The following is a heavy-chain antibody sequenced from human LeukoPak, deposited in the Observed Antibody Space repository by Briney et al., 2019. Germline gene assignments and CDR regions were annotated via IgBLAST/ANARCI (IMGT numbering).Heavy chain of an antibody. CDR3: ARAGFGELFNDY. Sequence: SENLSLTCTVSGGSISSYSWSWIRQPPGKGLEWIGYIYYSGSTNYNPSLKSRVTISVDTSKNQFSLKLSSVTAADTAVYYCARAGFGELFNDYWGQGTLVTVSS. J-gene: IGHJ4*02. CDR1: GGSISSYS. D-gene: IGHD3-10*01. V-gene: IGHV4-59*01. CDR2: IYYSGST.